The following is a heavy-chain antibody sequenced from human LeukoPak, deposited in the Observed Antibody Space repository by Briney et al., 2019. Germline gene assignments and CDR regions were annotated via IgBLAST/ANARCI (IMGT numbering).Heavy chain of an antibody. CDR1: GYTFTSYY. J-gene: IGHJ5*02. D-gene: IGHD3-22*01. V-gene: IGHV1-46*01. Sequence: ASVKVSCKASGYTFTSYYMHWVRQAPGQGLEWMGIINPSGGSTSYAQKFQGRVTMTRDTSTSTVYMELSSLRSEDTAVYYCARDREYYYDSSGYYPFSWGQGTLATVSS. CDR2: INPSGGST. CDR3: ARDREYYYDSSGYYPFS.